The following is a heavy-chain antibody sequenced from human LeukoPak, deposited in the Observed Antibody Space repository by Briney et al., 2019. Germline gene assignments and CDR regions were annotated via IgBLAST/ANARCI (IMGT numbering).Heavy chain of an antibody. CDR3: ASGGVGYGDYNYYFDY. D-gene: IGHD4-17*01. J-gene: IGHJ4*02. Sequence: PGGSLRLSCAASGFTFSSYWMHWVRQAPGKGLVWVSRINSDGSSTSYADSVKGRFTISRDNAKNTLYLQMNSPRAEDTAVYYCASGGVGYGDYNYYFDYWGQGTLVTVSS. V-gene: IGHV3-74*01. CDR1: GFTFSSYW. CDR2: INSDGSST.